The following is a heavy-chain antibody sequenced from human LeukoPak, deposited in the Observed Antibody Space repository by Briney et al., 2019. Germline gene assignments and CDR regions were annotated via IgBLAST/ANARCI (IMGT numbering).Heavy chain of an antibody. Sequence: PGGSLRLSCAASGFTFSSYWMMWLRQAPGKGLEWVANIRQDGSEKNYVDSVKGRFTISRGNSKNTLYLQMNSLRAEDTAVYYCARGSGYDYFDYWGQGTLVTVSS. CDR1: GFTFSSYW. D-gene: IGHD5-12*01. CDR2: IRQDGSEK. V-gene: IGHV3-7*01. J-gene: IGHJ4*02. CDR3: ARGSGYDYFDY.